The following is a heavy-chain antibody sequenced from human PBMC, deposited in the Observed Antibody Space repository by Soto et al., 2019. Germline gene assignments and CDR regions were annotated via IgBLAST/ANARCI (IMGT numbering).Heavy chain of an antibody. D-gene: IGHD6-13*01. V-gene: IGHV4-39*01. CDR1: GGSISSSSYY. Sequence: QLQLQESGPGLVKPSETLSLTCTVSGGSISSSSYYWGWIRQPPGKGLEWIGSIYYSGSTYYNPSLKSRVTISGDTSKNHFALTLSAGTAADTAVYYWARALSSSWYYYYYYGMDVWGQGTTVTVSS. J-gene: IGHJ6*02. CDR2: IYYSGST. CDR3: ARALSSSWYYYYYYGMDV.